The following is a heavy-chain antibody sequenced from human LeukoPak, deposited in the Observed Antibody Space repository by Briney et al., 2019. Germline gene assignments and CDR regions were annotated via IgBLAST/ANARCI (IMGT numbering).Heavy chain of an antibody. D-gene: IGHD1-26*01. CDR2: INTDGSTT. Sequence: PGGSLRLSCAASGFTFRSYWMHWVRQAPGKGLVWVSRINTDGSTTDYADSVKGRFTISRDNAKNSLYLQMNSLRDEDTAVYYCARVQITSIVGATNWFDPWGQGTLVTVSS. V-gene: IGHV3-74*01. CDR1: GFTFRSYW. J-gene: IGHJ5*02. CDR3: ARVQITSIVGATNWFDP.